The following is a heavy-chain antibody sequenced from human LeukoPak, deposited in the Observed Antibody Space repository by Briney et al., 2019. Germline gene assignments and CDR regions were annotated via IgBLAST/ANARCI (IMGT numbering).Heavy chain of an antibody. V-gene: IGHV3-9*01. CDR3: AKDMKDIVVAPGNY. D-gene: IGHD2-15*01. CDR1: GFTFDDYA. CDR2: ISWNSGSI. J-gene: IGHJ4*02. Sequence: PGGSLRLSCAASGFTFDDYAMHWVRQAPGKGLEWVSGISWNSGSIGYANSVKGRFTISRDNAKNSLYLQMNSLRAEDTALYYCAKDMKDIVVAPGNYWGQGTLVTVSS.